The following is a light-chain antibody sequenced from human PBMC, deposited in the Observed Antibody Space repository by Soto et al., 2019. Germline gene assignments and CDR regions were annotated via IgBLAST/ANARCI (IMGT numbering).Light chain of an antibody. CDR3: QQRSNWPPFT. CDR2: YTS. V-gene: IGKV3-11*02. J-gene: IGKJ3*01. CDR1: QSVSSD. Sequence: EVVMTQSPATLSVSPGESATLSCRASQSVSSDLAWYQQKPGQAPRLLIYYTSTRATGFPARFSGSGSGRDFTLTISGLEPEDFAVYYCQQRSNWPPFTFGPGTKVDIK.